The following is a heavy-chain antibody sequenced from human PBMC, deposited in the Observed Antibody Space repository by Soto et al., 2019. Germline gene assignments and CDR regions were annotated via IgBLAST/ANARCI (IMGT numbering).Heavy chain of an antibody. CDR3: AKGSSSSLFYFDF. CDR1: GFPFDDYA. D-gene: IGHD6-6*01. Sequence: EVQLVESGGGLIQPGGSLRLSCSASGFPFDDYAMHWVRQAPGKGLEWVSSITWNSDTIHYADSVRGRFTISRDNARNSLYLQMNSLRSDDTAFYYCAKGSSSSLFYFDFWGRGTLVTVSS. CDR2: ITWNSDTI. J-gene: IGHJ4*02. V-gene: IGHV3-9*01.